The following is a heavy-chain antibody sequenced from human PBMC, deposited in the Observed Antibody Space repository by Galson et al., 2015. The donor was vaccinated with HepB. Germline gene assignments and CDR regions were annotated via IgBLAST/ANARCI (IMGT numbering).Heavy chain of an antibody. CDR2: VNPNSANT. D-gene: IGHD3-9*01. Sequence: SVKVSCKASGYTFTSYDINWVRQATGQGLEWMGWVNPNSANTGYAQRFQGRVTMTMDTSISTAYMELSGLRSEDTAVYYCARIRTVSLTQRVRGFEYWGQGTLVSVSS. V-gene: IGHV1-8*01. J-gene: IGHJ4*02. CDR3: ARIRTVSLTQRVRGFEY. CDR1: GYTFTSYD.